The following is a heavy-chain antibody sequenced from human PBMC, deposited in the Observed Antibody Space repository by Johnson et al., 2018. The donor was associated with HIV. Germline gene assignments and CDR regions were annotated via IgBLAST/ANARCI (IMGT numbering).Heavy chain of an antibody. J-gene: IGHJ3*02. Sequence: QVQLVESGGGVVQPGRSLRLSCAASGFTFSSYAMYWVRQAPGKGLEWVAVISYDGSNEYYADSVKGRFTISRDNSKNTLYLQMNSLRAEDTAVYYCARDWSAFDIWGQGTMVTVSS. V-gene: IGHV3-30*04. CDR1: GFTFSSYA. CDR3: ARDWSAFDI. CDR2: ISYDGSNE.